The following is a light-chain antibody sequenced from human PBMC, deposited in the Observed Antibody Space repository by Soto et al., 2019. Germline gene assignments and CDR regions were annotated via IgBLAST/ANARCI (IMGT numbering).Light chain of an antibody. CDR1: SRDIGAYNL. CDR3: SAYTSRSTLG. V-gene: IGLV2-14*01. CDR2: EVR. J-gene: IGLJ2*01. Sequence: QSALTQPASLSGSPGQSITISCSGTSRDIGAYNLVSWYQQLPGKAPKLLIYEVRSRPSGISYRFSGSKSGTTASLTISSLLPEDEADYYCSAYTSRSTLGFGGGTKRTVL.